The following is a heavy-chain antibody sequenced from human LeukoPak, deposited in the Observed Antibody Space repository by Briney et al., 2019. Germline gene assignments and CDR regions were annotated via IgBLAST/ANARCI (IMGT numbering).Heavy chain of an antibody. CDR2: IYYSGST. CDR3: ASQGFRDTASDFDY. Sequence: SETLSLTCTVSGGSISSSSYYWGWIRQPPGKGLEWIGRIYYSGSTYYNPSLKSRVTISVDTSKNQFSLKLSSVTAADTAVYYCASQGFRDTASDFDYWGQGTLVTASS. V-gene: IGHV4-39*01. D-gene: IGHD5-18*01. CDR1: GGSISSSSYY. J-gene: IGHJ4*02.